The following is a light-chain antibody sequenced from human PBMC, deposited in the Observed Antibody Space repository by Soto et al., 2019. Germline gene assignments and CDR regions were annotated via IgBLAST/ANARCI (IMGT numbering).Light chain of an antibody. V-gene: IGKV1-27*01. J-gene: IGKJ2*01. CDR1: QGISTY. CDR2: AAA. Sequence: DIQMTQSPPSLAASVGDRVTITCRASQGISTYLAWYQQKPGKVPKRQIYAAATLQSGVPSRFCGSGSGTDFTLTISSLQPEDVATYYSQKYNSAPHPFGQGTKLEIK. CDR3: QKYNSAPHP.